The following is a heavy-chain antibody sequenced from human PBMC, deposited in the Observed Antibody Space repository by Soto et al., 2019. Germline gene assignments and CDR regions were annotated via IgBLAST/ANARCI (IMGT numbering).Heavy chain of an antibody. CDR2: TDYSGNT. CDR1: SDSISSYY. D-gene: IGHD1-26*01. J-gene: IGHJ4*02. V-gene: IGHV4-59*03. CDR3: AGGTVGALSESLHY. Sequence: PSETLSLTCTVSSDSISSYYWIWIRQSPGKGLEWIGYTDYSGNTNYNPSLKSRVTITKDTSASSAYMELHSLTSSDTAVYFCAGGTVGALSESLHYWGLGTLVTVSS.